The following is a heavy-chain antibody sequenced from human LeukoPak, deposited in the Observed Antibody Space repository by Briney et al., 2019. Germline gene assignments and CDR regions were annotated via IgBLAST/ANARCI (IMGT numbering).Heavy chain of an antibody. V-gene: IGHV4-38-2*02. J-gene: IGHJ3*01. CDR1: GYAISSGYY. D-gene: IGHD3-22*01. CDR2: IFHDGTT. Sequence: SETLSLTCTVSGYAISSGYYWGWIRRTPGKGLEWIAKIFHDGTTHYNPSLKSRLTISVDTSRNDFSLRLNSVTASDTAIYYCVRDSSGTLAFDVWGQGTMVTVSS. CDR3: VRDSSGTLAFDV.